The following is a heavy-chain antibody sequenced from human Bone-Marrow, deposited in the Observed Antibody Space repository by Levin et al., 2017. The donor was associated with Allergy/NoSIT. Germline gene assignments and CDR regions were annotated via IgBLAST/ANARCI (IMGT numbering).Heavy chain of an antibody. D-gene: IGHD5-12*01. CDR1: GFSLSTNTVG. V-gene: IGHV2-5*02. CDR3: AHSLSGYDSYDY. J-gene: IGHJ4*02. Sequence: SGPTLVKPTQTLTLTCTFSGFSLSTNTVGVGWIRQPPGKALEWLAVIYGDDDKRYNPSLKTRPTIRKDTSKNQVVLTMTKVDPVDTATYHCAHSLSGYDSYDYWGQGTLVTVSS. CDR2: IYGDDDK.